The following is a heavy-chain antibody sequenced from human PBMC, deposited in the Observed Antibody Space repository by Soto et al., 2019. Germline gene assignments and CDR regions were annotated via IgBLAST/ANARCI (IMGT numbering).Heavy chain of an antibody. D-gene: IGHD2-21*02. CDR2: IYPGDSDT. CDR3: ARXGDTRYYYYYGMDV. CDR1: GYSFTSYW. Sequence: GESLKISCKGSGYSFTSYWIGWVRQMPGKGLEWMGIIYPGDSDTRYSPSFQGQVTISADKSISTAYLQWSSLKASDTAMYYCARXGDTRYYYYYGMDVWGQGTTVTVSS. V-gene: IGHV5-51*01. J-gene: IGHJ6*02.